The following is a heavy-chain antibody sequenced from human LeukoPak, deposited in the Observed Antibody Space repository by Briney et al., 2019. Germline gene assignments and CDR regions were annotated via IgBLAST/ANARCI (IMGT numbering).Heavy chain of an antibody. CDR3: ARDLSPISIAAAGTSSFDY. D-gene: IGHD6-13*01. V-gene: IGHV1-18*01. Sequence: ASVKVSCKASGYTFTSYGISWVRQAPGQALEWMGWISAYNGNTNYAQKLQGRVTMTTDTSTSTAYMELRSLRSDDTAVYYCARDLSPISIAAAGTSSFDYWGQGTLVTVSS. J-gene: IGHJ4*02. CDR1: GYTFTSYG. CDR2: ISAYNGNT.